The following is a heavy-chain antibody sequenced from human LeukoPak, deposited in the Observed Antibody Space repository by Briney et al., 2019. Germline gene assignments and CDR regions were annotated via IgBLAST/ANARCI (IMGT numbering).Heavy chain of an antibody. CDR3: AREGLSSSSFPLYYYYYYGMDV. CDR1: GFTFSSYW. Sequence: PGGSLRLSCAASGFTFSSYWMHWVRQAPGKGLVWVSRINSDGSSTSYADSVKGRFAISRDNAKNTLYLQMNSLRAEDTAVYYCAREGLSSSSFPLYYYYYYGMDVWGQGTTVTVSS. J-gene: IGHJ6*02. CDR2: INSDGSST. D-gene: IGHD6-6*01. V-gene: IGHV3-74*01.